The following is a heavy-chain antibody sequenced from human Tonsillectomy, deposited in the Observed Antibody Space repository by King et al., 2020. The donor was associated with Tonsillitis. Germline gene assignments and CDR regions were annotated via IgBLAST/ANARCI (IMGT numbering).Heavy chain of an antibody. Sequence: QVQLVESGGGVVQPGKSLRLSCAASGFTFSSYGMHWVRQAPGKGLEWVALISFDGSKKDYADSVKGRFTISRDNSKNTLYLQMNSLRTEDSAVYYCAKDAFGADIFDSWGHGILVTVSS. CDR1: GFTFSSYG. CDR3: AKDAFGADIFDS. J-gene: IGHJ4*01. D-gene: IGHD3-16*01. V-gene: IGHV3-30*18. CDR2: ISFDGSKK.